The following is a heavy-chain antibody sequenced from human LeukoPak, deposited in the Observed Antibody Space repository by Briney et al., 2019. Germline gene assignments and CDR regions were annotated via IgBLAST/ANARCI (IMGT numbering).Heavy chain of an antibody. CDR3: ATDYYCSGGSFYPPD. V-gene: IGHV3-21*01. D-gene: IGHD2-15*01. CDR1: GFPFSIYT. J-gene: IGHJ4*02. Sequence: GGSVTLPCAASGFPFSIYTMNWVRQAPGKGLEWVSSISGSSNDIYYADSVKGRFTISRDNAKNSLYLQMNSLRAEDTAVYYCATDYYCSGGSFYPPDWGQGTVDTLSS. CDR2: ISGSSNDI.